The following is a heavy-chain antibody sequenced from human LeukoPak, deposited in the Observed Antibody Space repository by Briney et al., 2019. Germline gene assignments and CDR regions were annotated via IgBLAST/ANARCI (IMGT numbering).Heavy chain of an antibody. Sequence: PGGSLRLSCAASGFTFSSYAMHWVRQAPGKGLEWVAVISYDGSNKYYADSVKGRFTISRDNSKNTLYLQMNSLRAEDTAVYYCASPTTVTTGFDYWGQGTLVTVSS. CDR1: GFTFSSYA. CDR2: ISYDGSNK. V-gene: IGHV3-30*04. CDR3: ASPTTVTTGFDY. D-gene: IGHD4-17*01. J-gene: IGHJ4*02.